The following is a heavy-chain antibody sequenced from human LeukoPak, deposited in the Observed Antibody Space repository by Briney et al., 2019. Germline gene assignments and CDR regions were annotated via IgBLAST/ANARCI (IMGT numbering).Heavy chain of an antibody. CDR3: ARVLYCSSTSCYNRGGLDY. V-gene: IGHV3-74*01. Sequence: GGSLRLSCAASGFTFSSYWMHWVRQAPGKGLVWVSRNNTDGSSTSYADSVKGRFTISRDNAKNTLYLQMNSLRAEDTAVYYCARVLYCSSTSCYNRGGLDYWGQGTLVTVSS. CDR2: NNTDGSST. D-gene: IGHD2-2*02. J-gene: IGHJ4*02. CDR1: GFTFSSYW.